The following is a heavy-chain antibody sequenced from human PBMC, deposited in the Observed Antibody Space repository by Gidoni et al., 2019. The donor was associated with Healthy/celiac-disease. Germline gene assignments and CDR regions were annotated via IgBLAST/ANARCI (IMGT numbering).Heavy chain of an antibody. V-gene: IGHV3-48*02. J-gene: IGHJ4*02. D-gene: IGHD3-10*01. CDR1: GFTFSSYS. Sequence: EVQLVESGGGLVQPGGSLSLSCAASGFTFSSYSMNWVRQAPGKGLEWVSYISSSSSTIYYADSVKGRFTISRDNAKNSLYLQMNSLRDEDTAVYYCARASLSMVRGVIEDDYWGQGTLVTVSS. CDR3: ARASLSMVRGVIEDDY. CDR2: ISSSSSTI.